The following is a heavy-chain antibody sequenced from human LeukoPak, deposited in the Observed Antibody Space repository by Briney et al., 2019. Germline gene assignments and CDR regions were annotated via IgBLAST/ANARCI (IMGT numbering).Heavy chain of an antibody. D-gene: IGHD3-10*01. CDR2: INVEGTTT. Sequence: GGSLRLSCAGSGFTFTRFWMHWVRQAPGKGLVWVSRINVEGTTTTYADSVEGRFTISRDENTLYLQMNHLRVDDMAVYYCTRGGEEPFDYWGQGTLVTVSS. CDR3: TRGGEEPFDY. CDR1: GFTFTRFW. J-gene: IGHJ4*02. V-gene: IGHV3-74*01.